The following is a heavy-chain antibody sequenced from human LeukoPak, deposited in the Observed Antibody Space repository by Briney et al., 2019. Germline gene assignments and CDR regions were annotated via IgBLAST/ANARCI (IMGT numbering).Heavy chain of an antibody. D-gene: IGHD2-2*01. V-gene: IGHV3-30-3*01. Sequence: GGSLRLSCAASGFTFSSYAMHWVRQAPGKGLEWVAVISYVGSNKYYADSVKGRFTISRDNSKNTLYLQMNSLRAEDTAVYYCARDRSPPSVVPAANPSLTLLRYYYYGMDVWGQGTTVTVSS. CDR2: ISYVGSNK. CDR3: ARDRSPPSVVPAANPSLTLLRYYYYGMDV. J-gene: IGHJ6*02. CDR1: GFTFSSYA.